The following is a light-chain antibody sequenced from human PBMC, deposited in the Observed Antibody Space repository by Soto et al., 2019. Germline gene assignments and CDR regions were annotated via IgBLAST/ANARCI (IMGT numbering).Light chain of an antibody. CDR1: SSDVGGYNY. Sequence: QSALTQPASVSGSPGQSITISCTGTSSDVGGYNYVSWHQHHPGKAPKLMIYEVSSRPSGVSNRFFGSKSGNTASLTISGLQTEDEADYFCSSYRTKSSVVFGGGTKLTVL. J-gene: IGLJ2*01. CDR2: EVS. CDR3: SSYRTKSSVV. V-gene: IGLV2-14*01.